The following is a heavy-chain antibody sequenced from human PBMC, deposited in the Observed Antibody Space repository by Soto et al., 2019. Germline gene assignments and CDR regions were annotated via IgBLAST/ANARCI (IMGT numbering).Heavy chain of an antibody. CDR3: ASSNYYDSTEHIWYYYYGMDV. Sequence: PSETLSLTCTVSGGSISSGDYYWSWIRQPPGKGLERIGYIYYSGSTYYNPSLKSRVTISVDTSKNQFSLKLSSVTAADTAVYYCASSNYYDSTEHIWYYYYGMDVWGQGTTVTVSS. V-gene: IGHV4-30-4*01. D-gene: IGHD3-22*01. J-gene: IGHJ6*02. CDR1: GGSISSGDYY. CDR2: IYYSGST.